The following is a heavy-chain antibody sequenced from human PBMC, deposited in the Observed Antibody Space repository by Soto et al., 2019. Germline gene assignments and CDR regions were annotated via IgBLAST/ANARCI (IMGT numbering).Heavy chain of an antibody. V-gene: IGHV1-18*01. CDR3: ARTPVGIYYDSSDPFDY. CDR1: GYTFTSCG. D-gene: IGHD3-22*01. J-gene: IGHJ4*02. CDR2: ISAYNGNT. Sequence: GASVKVSCKASGYTFTSCGISWVRQAPGQGLEWMGWISAYNGNTNYAQKLQGRVTMTTDTSTSTAYMELRSLRSDDTAVYYCARTPVGIYYDSSDPFDYWGQGTLVTVSS.